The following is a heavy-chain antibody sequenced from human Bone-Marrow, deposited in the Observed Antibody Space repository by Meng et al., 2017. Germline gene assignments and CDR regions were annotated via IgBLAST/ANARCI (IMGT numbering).Heavy chain of an antibody. D-gene: IGHD2-15*01. Sequence: QVQRVQPGAEVKKPGASVTVSCKASGYTFTGYYIHWVRQAPGQGLEWMGWLNPNGGGTYYAQQFQGRVTMTRDTSINTAYLELSRLTSADTAVYYCAREGGPDKWFDPWGQGTLVTVSS. CDR1: GYTFTGYY. J-gene: IGHJ5*02. CDR2: LNPNGGGT. V-gene: IGHV1-2*02. CDR3: AREGGPDKWFDP.